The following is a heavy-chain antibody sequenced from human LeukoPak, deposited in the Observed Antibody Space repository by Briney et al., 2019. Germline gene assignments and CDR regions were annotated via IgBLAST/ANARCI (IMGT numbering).Heavy chain of an antibody. V-gene: IGHV3-48*01. CDR2: ISSSSSTI. D-gene: IGHD3-10*01. J-gene: IGHJ5*02. Sequence: GGSLRLSCAASGFTFSSYSMNWVRQAPGKGLEWVSYISSSSSTIYYADSVKGRFTISRDNAKNSLYLQMNSLRAEDTAVYYCARSHYGSGSSNWFDPWGQGTLATVSS. CDR3: ARSHYGSGSSNWFDP. CDR1: GFTFSSYS.